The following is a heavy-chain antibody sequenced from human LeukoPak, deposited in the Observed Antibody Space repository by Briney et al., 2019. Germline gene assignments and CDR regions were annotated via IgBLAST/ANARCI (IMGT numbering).Heavy chain of an antibody. CDR3: ASEQQLGRPGAFDI. CDR2: ISSSSSYI. Sequence: GGSLRLSCAASAFTFSSYSMNWVRQAPGKGLEWVSSISSSSSYIYYADSVKGRFTISRDNAKNSLYLQMNSLRAEDTAVYYCASEQQLGRPGAFDIWGQGTMVTVSS. CDR1: AFTFSSYS. V-gene: IGHV3-21*01. D-gene: IGHD6-13*01. J-gene: IGHJ3*02.